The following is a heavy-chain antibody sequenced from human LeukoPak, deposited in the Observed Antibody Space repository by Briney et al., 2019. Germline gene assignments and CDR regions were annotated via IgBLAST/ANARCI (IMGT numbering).Heavy chain of an antibody. CDR3: ARNHNRNLGLVPDAIGVAY. CDR1: GYTFTGYY. V-gene: IGHV1-2*02. CDR2: INPNSGGT. D-gene: IGHD2-2*02. J-gene: IGHJ4*02. Sequence: ASVKVSCKASGYTFTGYYMHWVRQAPGQGLEWMGWINPNSGGTNYAQKFQGRVTMTRDTSIHTAYMELSGLRSDDTAVYYCARNHNRNLGLVPDAIGVAYWGQGTLVTVSS.